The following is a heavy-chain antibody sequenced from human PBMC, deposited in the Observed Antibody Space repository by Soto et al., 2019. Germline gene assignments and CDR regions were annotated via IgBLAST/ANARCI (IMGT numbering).Heavy chain of an antibody. CDR1: GYTFTSYY. Sequence: ASVKVSCKASGYTFTSYYMHWVRQAPGQGLEWMGIINPSGGSTSYAQKFQGRVTMTRDTSTSTVYMELSSLRSEDTAVYYCARDPAIVVVPAAMLDDYGDYYFDYWGQGTLVTVSS. CDR3: ARDPAIVVVPAAMLDDYGDYYFDY. V-gene: IGHV1-46*03. D-gene: IGHD2-2*01. CDR2: INPSGGST. J-gene: IGHJ4*02.